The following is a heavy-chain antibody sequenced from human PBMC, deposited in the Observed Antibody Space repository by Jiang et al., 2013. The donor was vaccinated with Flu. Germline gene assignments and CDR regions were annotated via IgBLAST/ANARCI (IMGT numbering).Heavy chain of an antibody. Sequence: SYISSSGSTIYYADSVKGRFTISRDNAKNSLYLQMNSLRAEDTAVYYCARDSATVVTSLPDYWGQGTLVTVSS. CDR3: ARDSATVVTSLPDY. J-gene: IGHJ4*02. V-gene: IGHV3-11*01. D-gene: IGHD4-23*01. CDR2: ISSSGSTI.